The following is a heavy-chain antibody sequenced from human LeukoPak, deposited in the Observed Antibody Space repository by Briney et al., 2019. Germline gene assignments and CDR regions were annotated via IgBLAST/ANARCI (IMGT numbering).Heavy chain of an antibody. J-gene: IGHJ6*03. Sequence: SETLSLTCTVSGGSISSYYWSWIRQPAGKGLEWIGRVYTSGSTNYNPSLKSRVTMSVDTSKNQFSLKLSSVTAADTAVYYCARDYYDFWSGYKWVYYYMDVWGKGTTVTVSS. V-gene: IGHV4-4*07. CDR1: GGSISSYY. CDR2: VYTSGST. CDR3: ARDYYDFWSGYKWVYYYMDV. D-gene: IGHD3-3*01.